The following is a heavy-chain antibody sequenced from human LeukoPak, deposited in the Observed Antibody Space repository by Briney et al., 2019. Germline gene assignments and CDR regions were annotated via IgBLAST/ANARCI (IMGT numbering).Heavy chain of an antibody. D-gene: IGHD4-11*01. CDR3: ARDRVYDYSNPRGFDY. J-gene: IGHJ4*02. CDR1: GYPFTSFG. Sequence: ASVRVSCKASGYPFTSFGISWVRQAPRQGLEWMGWISGYNGKTKYADNLQGRVTMTTDTSTSTAYMELGSLRSDDMAVYYCARDRVYDYSNPRGFDYWGQGTLVTVSS. V-gene: IGHV1-18*03. CDR2: ISGYNGKT.